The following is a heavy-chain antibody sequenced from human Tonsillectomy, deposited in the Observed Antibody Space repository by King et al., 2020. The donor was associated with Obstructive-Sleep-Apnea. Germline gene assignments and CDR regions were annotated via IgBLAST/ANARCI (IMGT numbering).Heavy chain of an antibody. CDR2: IYYSGST. CDR3: ASSFCRCDSCYSVRYTWFDP. CDR1: GGSISSGGYY. V-gene: IGHV4-31*03. D-gene: IGHD2-15*01. J-gene: IGHJ5*02. Sequence: VQMQESGPGLVKPSQTLSLTCTVSGGSISSGGYYWSWIRQHPGKGLEWIGYIYYSGSTYYNPSLKSRVTMSVDTSKNQFSLKLSSVTAADTAVCYGASSFCRCDSCYSVRYTWFDPWGQGTLVTVSS.